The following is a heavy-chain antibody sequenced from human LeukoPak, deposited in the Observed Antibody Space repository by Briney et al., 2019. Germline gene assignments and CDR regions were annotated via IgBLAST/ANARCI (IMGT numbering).Heavy chain of an antibody. V-gene: IGHV3-53*01. J-gene: IGHJ4*02. D-gene: IGHD6-13*01. CDR1: GFTFSSYE. Sequence: PGGSLRLSCAASGFTFSSYEMSWVRQAPGKGLEWVSVIYSGGSTYYADSVKGRFTISRDNSKNTLYLQMNSLRAEDTAVYYCARAYSSSSWPLSFDYWGQGTLVTVSS. CDR3: ARAYSSSSWPLSFDY. CDR2: IYSGGST.